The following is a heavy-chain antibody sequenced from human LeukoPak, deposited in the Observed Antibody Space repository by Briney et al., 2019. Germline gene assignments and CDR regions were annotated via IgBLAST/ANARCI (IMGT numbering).Heavy chain of an antibody. V-gene: IGHV4-34*01. CDR2: INQRGST. CDR1: GGYFNGYY. D-gene: IGHD2-15*01. J-gene: IGHJ4*02. Sequence: KSSETLSLTCAVYGGYFNGYYWSWIRQPPGKGLEWIGEINQRGSTNHNPSLKSRVTMSVDTSKNQVSLKLSSVTAADTPVYYCARMGGYFDYWGQGTLVTVSS. CDR3: ARMGGYFDY.